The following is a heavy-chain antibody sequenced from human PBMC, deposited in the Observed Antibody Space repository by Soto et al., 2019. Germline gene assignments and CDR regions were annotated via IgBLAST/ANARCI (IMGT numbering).Heavy chain of an antibody. J-gene: IGHJ1*01. V-gene: IGHV1-46*01. CDR3: VRTTIAAASPDPF. CDR2: INPSGGDT. CDR1: GYTFTDYY. D-gene: IGHD6-13*01. Sequence: QVQLLQSGAEVKKPGASVKVSCKAAGYTFTDYYLHWVRQAPGEGLEWMGVINPSGGDTTYAQKFQGRVTMTRDTSTTTVYMEMNSLRSEDTAVYYCVRTTIAAASPDPFWGQGTLVIVSS.